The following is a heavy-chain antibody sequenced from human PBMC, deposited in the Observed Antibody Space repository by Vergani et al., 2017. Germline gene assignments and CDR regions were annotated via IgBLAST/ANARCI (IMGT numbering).Heavy chain of an antibody. CDR2: IKSDGSIT. CDR1: GFSFNSYW. D-gene: IGHD3-16*02. V-gene: IGHV3-74*03. J-gene: IGHJ5*01. Sequence: DVHLAESGGGFFQPGGSLRLSCSAPGFSFNSYWLHWVRQVPGKGLLWVSRIKSDGSITAYADSVKGRFTISRDNAQNTPYLQMNSLRVEDTGVYYCARARCIESCYMSNWLDSWGQGTLVTVSS. CDR3: ARARCIESCYMSNWLDS.